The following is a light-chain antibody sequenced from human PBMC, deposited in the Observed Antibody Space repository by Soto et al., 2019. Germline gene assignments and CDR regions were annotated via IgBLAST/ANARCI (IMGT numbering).Light chain of an antibody. J-gene: IGLJ1*01. CDR3: GSWDSSLSAYV. CDR2: DDD. CDR1: SSNIGGNS. Sequence: PSVSAAPEQKVTISCSGSSSNIGGNSVSWYQQFPGTAPKLLIYDDDKRPSGIPDRFSGSKSGTSATLGITGFQTGDEADYYCGSWDSSLSAYVFATGTRSPS. V-gene: IGLV1-51*01.